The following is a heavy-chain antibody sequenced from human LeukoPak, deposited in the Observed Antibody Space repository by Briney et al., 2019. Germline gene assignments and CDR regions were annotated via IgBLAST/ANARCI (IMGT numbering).Heavy chain of an antibody. J-gene: IGHJ4*02. V-gene: IGHV1-18*01. CDR3: TRGGRLVLRSLECLVQ. D-gene: IGHD3-3*01. CDR2: MSAYNGNT. Sequence: ASVKVSCNASGYTFTSYGFIWVRQAPGQGLEWMGWMSAYNGNTDYAQKLQGRVSMTTDTSTSTAYMELSSLRSEDTAVYYCTRGGRLVLRSLECLVQWGQGSLVTVSS. CDR1: GYTFTSYG.